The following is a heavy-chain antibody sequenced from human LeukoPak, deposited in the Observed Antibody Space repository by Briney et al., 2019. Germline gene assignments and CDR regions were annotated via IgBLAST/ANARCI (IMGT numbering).Heavy chain of an antibody. CDR2: ISGSGGST. V-gene: IGHV3-23*01. CDR3: AKFMVRGVMFFDY. D-gene: IGHD3-10*01. J-gene: IGHJ4*02. Sequence: GVSLRLSCAASGFTFSSYAMSWVRQAPGKGLEWVSAISGSGGSTYYADPVKGRFTISRDNSKNTLYLQMNSLRAEDTAVYYCAKFMVRGVMFFDYWGQGTLVTVSS. CDR1: GFTFSSYA.